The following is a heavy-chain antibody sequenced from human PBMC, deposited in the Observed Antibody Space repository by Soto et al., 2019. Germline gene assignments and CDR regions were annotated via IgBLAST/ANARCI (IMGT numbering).Heavy chain of an antibody. Sequence: LSLTCAVYGGSFSGYYWSWIRQPPGKGLEWIGEIIHSGSTKYNPSLRSRVTISVDTSKNQFSLRLSSVTAADTAVFYCARGFGTLVRGIIREYSGMDVWGQGTTVTVPS. D-gene: IGHD3-10*01. CDR1: GGSFSGYY. J-gene: IGHJ6*02. V-gene: IGHV4-34*01. CDR3: ARGFGTLVRGIIREYSGMDV. CDR2: IIHSGST.